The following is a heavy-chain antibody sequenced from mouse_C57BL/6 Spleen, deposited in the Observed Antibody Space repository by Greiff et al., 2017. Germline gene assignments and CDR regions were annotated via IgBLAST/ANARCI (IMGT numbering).Heavy chain of an antibody. CDR2: FYPGSGSI. CDR1: GYTFTEYT. Sequence: QVQLKESGAELVKPGASVKLSCKASGYTFTEYTIHWVKQRSGQGLEWIGWFYPGSGSIKYNEKFKDKATLTEDKSSSTDYMELSSLTSEDAAVYCGARHEDGNYYAMDYWGQGTSGTVSS. D-gene: IGHD2-1*01. CDR3: ARHEDGNYYAMDY. V-gene: IGHV1-62-2*01. J-gene: IGHJ4*01.